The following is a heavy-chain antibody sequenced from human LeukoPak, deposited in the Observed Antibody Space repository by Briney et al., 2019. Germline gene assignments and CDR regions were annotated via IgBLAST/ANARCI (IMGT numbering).Heavy chain of an antibody. CDR1: RFSLSTSGMC. CDR2: IDWDDDK. Sequence: SGPTLVNPTQTLTLTCTFSRFSLSTSGMCVSWIRQPPGKALEWLARIDWDDDKYYSTSLKTRLTISKDTSKNQVVLTMTNMDPVDTATYYCARTRPGTYYYYGMDVWGQGTTVTVSS. D-gene: IGHD1-1*01. V-gene: IGHV2-70*11. CDR3: ARTRPGTYYYYGMDV. J-gene: IGHJ6*02.